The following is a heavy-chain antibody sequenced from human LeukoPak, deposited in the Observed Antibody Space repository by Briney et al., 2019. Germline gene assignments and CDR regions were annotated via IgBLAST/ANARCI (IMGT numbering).Heavy chain of an antibody. V-gene: IGHV3-30*02. Sequence: GSLRLSCAASGFSFSSYGMHWVRQAPGKGLEWVSFIRYDGTNKYYADSVKGRCTISRDNSKNTLYLQMNSLRAEDTALYYCAKGPLDSWGQGTLVTVSS. CDR3: AKGPLDS. CDR1: GFSFSSYG. J-gene: IGHJ4*02. CDR2: IRYDGTNK.